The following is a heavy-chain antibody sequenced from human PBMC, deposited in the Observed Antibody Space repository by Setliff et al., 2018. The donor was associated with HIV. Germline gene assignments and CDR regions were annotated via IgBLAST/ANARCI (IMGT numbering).Heavy chain of an antibody. V-gene: IGHV5-51*01. CDR1: GYSFPTYW. J-gene: IGHJ4*02. D-gene: IGHD3-22*01. CDR3: ARVDMGYYYDSSGYSHFDH. Sequence: PGESLKISCKGSGYSFPTYWIAWVRQMPGKGLEWMGVIYPDESDSRYSPSFRGQVPISADKSINTAYLQWSSLKASDTAMYYCARVDMGYYYDSSGYSHFDHWGQGTLVTVSS. CDR2: IYPDESDS.